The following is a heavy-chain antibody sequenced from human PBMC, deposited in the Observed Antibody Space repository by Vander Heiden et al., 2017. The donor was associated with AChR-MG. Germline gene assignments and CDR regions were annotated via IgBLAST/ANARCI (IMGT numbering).Heavy chain of an antibody. CDR3: ATTNLHMTTVTIPDAFDI. CDR2: ISYDGSNK. D-gene: IGHD4-17*01. V-gene: IGHV3-30-3*01. Sequence: QVQLVESGGGVVQPGRSLRLSCAASGFTFSSYAMHWVRQAPGKGLEWVAVISYDGSNKYYADSVKGRFTISRDNSKNTLYLQMNSLRAEDTAVYYCATTNLHMTTVTIPDAFDIWGQGTMVTVSS. CDR1: GFTFSSYA. J-gene: IGHJ3*02.